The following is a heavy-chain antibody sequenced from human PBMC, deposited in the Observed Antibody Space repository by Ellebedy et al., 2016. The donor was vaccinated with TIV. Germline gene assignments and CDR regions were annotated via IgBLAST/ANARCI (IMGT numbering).Heavy chain of an antibody. Sequence: GESLKISCAASGFTFSSYDMHWVRQATGKGLEWVSAIGTAGDTYYPGSVKGRFTISRENAKNSLYLQMNSLRAGDTAVYYCARGYGDSLYYYYGMDVWGQGTTVTVSS. CDR2: IGTAGDT. J-gene: IGHJ6*02. CDR1: GFTFSSYD. CDR3: ARGYGDSLYYYYGMDV. D-gene: IGHD4-17*01. V-gene: IGHV3-13*01.